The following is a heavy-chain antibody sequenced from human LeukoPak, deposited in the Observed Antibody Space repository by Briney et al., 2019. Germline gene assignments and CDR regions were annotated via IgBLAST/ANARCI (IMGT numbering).Heavy chain of an antibody. V-gene: IGHV3-7*01. CDR1: GFTFSSYW. CDR2: IKQDGSEK. CDR3: ARDLNYYGSGSYAFDI. Sequence: GGSLRLSCAASGFTFSSYWMSWVRQAPGKGLEWVANIKQDGSEKYYVDSVKGRFTISRDNAKNSLYLQMNSLRAEDTAVYYCARDLNYYGSGSYAFDIWGQGTMVTVSS. J-gene: IGHJ3*02. D-gene: IGHD3-10*01.